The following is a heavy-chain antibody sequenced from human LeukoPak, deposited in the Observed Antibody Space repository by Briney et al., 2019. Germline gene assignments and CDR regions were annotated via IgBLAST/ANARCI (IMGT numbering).Heavy chain of an antibody. CDR3: ARGGGLDV. CDR2: INHNGNVN. Sequence: SGGSLRLSCAASEFTFSDYGMHWVRQPPGKGLEWVASINHNGNVNYYVDSVKGRFTISRDNAKNSLYLQMSNLRAEDTAVYFCARGGGLDVWGQGATVTVSS. D-gene: IGHD3-16*01. J-gene: IGHJ6*02. V-gene: IGHV3-7*03. CDR1: EFTFSDYG.